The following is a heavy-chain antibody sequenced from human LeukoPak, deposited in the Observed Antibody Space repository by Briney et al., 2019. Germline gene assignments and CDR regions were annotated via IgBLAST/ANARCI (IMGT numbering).Heavy chain of an antibody. CDR1: GGSISSSSYY. CDR2: IYYSGST. J-gene: IGHJ4*02. CDR3: ARHDVGLRYFDWLPHFDY. V-gene: IGHV4-39*01. D-gene: IGHD3-9*01. Sequence: SETLSLTCTVSGGSISSSSYYWGWIRQPPGKGLEWIGSIYYSGSTYYNPSLKSRVTISVDTSKNQFSLKLSSVTAADTAVYYCARHDVGLRYFDWLPHFDYWGQGTLVPVSS.